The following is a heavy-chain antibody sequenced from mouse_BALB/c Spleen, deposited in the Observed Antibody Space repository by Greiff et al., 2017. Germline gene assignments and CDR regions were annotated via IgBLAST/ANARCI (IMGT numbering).Heavy chain of an antibody. CDR1: GYSFTGYN. Sequence: EVQLVESGPELEKPGASVKISCKASGYSFTGYNMNWVKQSNGKSLEWIGNIDPYYGGTSYNQKFKGKATLTVDKSSSTAYMQLKSLTSEDSAVYYCAREVYYYGSSLYYFDYWGQGTTLTVSS. V-gene: IGHV1-39*01. CDR3: AREVYYYGSSLYYFDY. D-gene: IGHD1-1*01. CDR2: IDPYYGGT. J-gene: IGHJ2*01.